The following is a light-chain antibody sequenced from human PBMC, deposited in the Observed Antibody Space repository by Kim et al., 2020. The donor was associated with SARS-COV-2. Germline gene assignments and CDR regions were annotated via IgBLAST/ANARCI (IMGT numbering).Light chain of an antibody. V-gene: IGKV3-15*01. CDR1: QSVGSK. J-gene: IGKJ4*01. Sequence: VSPGERATLSCRASQSVGSKLAWYQQKPGQAPRLLIYGASTRATDIPARFSGSGSGTEFTLTISSLQSEDFAVYYCQQYNKWPLTFGGGTKVDIK. CDR2: GAS. CDR3: QQYNKWPLT.